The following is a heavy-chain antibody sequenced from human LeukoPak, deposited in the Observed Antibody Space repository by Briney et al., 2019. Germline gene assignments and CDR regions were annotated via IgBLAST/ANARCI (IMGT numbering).Heavy chain of an antibody. J-gene: IGHJ5*02. D-gene: IGHD3-22*01. CDR2: IWYDGSNK. CDR3: ARDYYYDSSGFYAP. CDR1: GFTFSNSG. V-gene: IGHV3-33*01. Sequence: GRSLRLSCAASGFTFSNSGMHWVRQAPDKGLEWVAVIWYDGSNKYYADSVKGRFAISRDNSKNTLYLQMNSLRAEDTAVYYCARDYYYDSSGFYAPWGQGTLVTVSS.